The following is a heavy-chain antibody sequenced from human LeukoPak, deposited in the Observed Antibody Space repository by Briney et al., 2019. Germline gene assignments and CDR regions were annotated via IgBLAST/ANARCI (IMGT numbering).Heavy chain of an antibody. CDR1: GFNFDIAW. V-gene: IGHV3-15*01. CDR3: VSRDAYKPRYFMDV. J-gene: IGHJ6*03. CDR2: IKSKNDGAAT. D-gene: IGHD5-24*01. Sequence: KPGGSLRLSCAVSGFNFDIAWMNWVRQAPGEGLEWVGRIKSKNDGAATDYGAPVRGRFTISIDDSKNMLYLQMNSLKTKDTAVYYCVSRDAYKPRYFMDVWGKGTTVTISS.